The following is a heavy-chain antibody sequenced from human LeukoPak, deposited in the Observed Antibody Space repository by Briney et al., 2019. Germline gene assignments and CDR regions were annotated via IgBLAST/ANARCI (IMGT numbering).Heavy chain of an antibody. Sequence: PSETLSLTCTVSGGSIINYYWSWVRQPAGKGLEWIGSIFSSGSTDYNPSLKSRVTMSVDTSKNQFSLKLTSMTAADTAVYYCARRKVLPTAVDAFDIWGQGTMVTVSS. J-gene: IGHJ3*02. CDR2: IFSSGST. CDR3: ARRKVLPTAVDAFDI. V-gene: IGHV4-4*07. D-gene: IGHD2-2*01. CDR1: GGSIINYY.